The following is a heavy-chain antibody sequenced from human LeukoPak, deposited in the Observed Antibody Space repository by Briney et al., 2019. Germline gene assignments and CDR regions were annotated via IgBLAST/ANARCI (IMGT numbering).Heavy chain of an antibody. CDR2: INNNGDRT. CDR3: ARGGLVGPTPYLDS. CDR1: GFTFSTYP. D-gene: IGHD1-26*01. V-gene: IGHV3-64*01. J-gene: IGHJ4*02. Sequence: GSLRLSCAASGFTFSTYPMYWVRQAPGRGPEYVSGINNNGDRTYYAKSVKGRFTISRDNSKNTLYLQVGSLRAEDMAVYYCARGGLVGPTPYLDSWGQGTLVTVSS.